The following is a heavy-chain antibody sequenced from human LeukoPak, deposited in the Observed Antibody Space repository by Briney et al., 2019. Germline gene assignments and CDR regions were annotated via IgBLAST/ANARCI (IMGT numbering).Heavy chain of an antibody. Sequence: GGSLRLSCAASGFTFSSYAMNWVRQAPGKGLEWVSAIGGSGDGTYYAGSVKGRFTISRDNSKSSLSLQMNSLRVEDTAVYYCAKAKAGPYSSSDYWGQGTLVTVSS. D-gene: IGHD6-6*01. CDR2: IGGSGDGT. V-gene: IGHV3-23*01. CDR3: AKAKAGPYSSSDY. J-gene: IGHJ4*02. CDR1: GFTFSSYA.